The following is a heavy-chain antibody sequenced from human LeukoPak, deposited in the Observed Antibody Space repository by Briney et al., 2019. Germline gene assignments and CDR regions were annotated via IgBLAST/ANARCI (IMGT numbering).Heavy chain of an antibody. J-gene: IGHJ4*02. Sequence: GGSLRLSCAASGFTFSSSAMSWVRQAPGKGLEWVSVISGSGGNTHYADSVKGRFTISRDISKNTLYLQMNSLRAEDTAVYYCAKDPTYYYDSSGYPPDYWGQGTLVTVSS. CDR1: GFTFSSSA. D-gene: IGHD3-22*01. CDR2: ISGSGGNT. CDR3: AKDPTYYYDSSGYPPDY. V-gene: IGHV3-23*01.